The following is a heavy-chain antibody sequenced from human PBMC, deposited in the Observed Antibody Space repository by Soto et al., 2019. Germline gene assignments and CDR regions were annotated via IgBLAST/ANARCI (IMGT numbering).Heavy chain of an antibody. J-gene: IGHJ4*02. V-gene: IGHV3-15*01. CDR2: VKSKSDGGRT. CDR1: GFTFTNAW. D-gene: IGHD2-2*01. CDR3: TTDSAMSLIPAVGY. Sequence: GGALRVSCVASGFTFTNAWMSWVRQAPGKGLEWVGRVKSKSDGGRTDYAPPVKGRFTISRDDSQSTLYLQMNSLKIEDTGVYYCTTDSAMSLIPAVGYWGQGTQVTVSS.